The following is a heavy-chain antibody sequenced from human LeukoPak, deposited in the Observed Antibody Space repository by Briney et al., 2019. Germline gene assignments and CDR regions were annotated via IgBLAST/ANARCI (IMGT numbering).Heavy chain of an antibody. CDR3: ARGDSSPGDMDV. J-gene: IGHJ6*03. Sequence: PSETLSLTCTVSGGSMSSYYWSWIRQPPGKGLEWIGYIYYSGSTNYNPSLKSRITISVDTSKNQFSLKLSSVTAADTAVYYCARGDSSPGDMDVWGKGTTVTVSS. CDR1: GGSMSSYY. CDR2: IYYSGST. V-gene: IGHV4-59*01. D-gene: IGHD6-13*01.